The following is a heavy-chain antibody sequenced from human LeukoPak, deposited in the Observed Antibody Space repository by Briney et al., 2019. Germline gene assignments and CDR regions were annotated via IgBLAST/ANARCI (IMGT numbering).Heavy chain of an antibody. CDR3: ARGRAWFGELLRSEGYYFDY. CDR1: GYTFTSYD. D-gene: IGHD3-10*01. Sequence: VASVKVSCKASGYTFTSYDINWVRQATGQGLEWMGWMNPNSGNTGYAQKFQGRVTMTRNTSISTAYMELSSLRSEDTAVYYCARGRAWFGELLRSEGYYFDYWGQGTLVSVSS. J-gene: IGHJ4*02. CDR2: MNPNSGNT. V-gene: IGHV1-8*01.